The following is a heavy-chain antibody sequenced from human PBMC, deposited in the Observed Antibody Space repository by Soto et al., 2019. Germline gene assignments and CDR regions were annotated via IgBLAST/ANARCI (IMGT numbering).Heavy chain of an antibody. CDR1: GFSFSTHS. D-gene: IGHD2-21*02. Sequence: PGGSLRLSCTASGFSFSTHSMNWLRQAPGKGLEWVSSISSKNNRTSYYKHYADSVKGRFTISRDNAKNSLDLQMTNLRAEDTAVYYCARASLDYCGGDCRGGGYYYYYGMDVWGQGTTVTVSS. CDR3: ARASLDYCGGDCRGGGYYYYYGMDV. V-gene: IGHV3-21*04. CDR2: ISSKNNRTSYYK. J-gene: IGHJ6*02.